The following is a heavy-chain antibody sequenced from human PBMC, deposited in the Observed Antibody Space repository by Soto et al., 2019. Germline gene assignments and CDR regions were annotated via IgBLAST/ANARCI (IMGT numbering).Heavy chain of an antibody. Sequence: EVQLVASGGGLVQPGGSLRLSCVASGFSLSDHYMDWVRQAPGKGLEWLGLIRTEPYGYTTNYAASVKGRFTISRDASNNSLFIRMDRLTAEDAARYYCSDVTLNRDDFPWGQGTLVTVSS. J-gene: IGHJ5*02. V-gene: IGHV3-72*01. CDR2: IRTEPYGYTT. CDR1: GFSLSDHY. D-gene: IGHD1-1*01. CDR3: SDVTLNRDDFP.